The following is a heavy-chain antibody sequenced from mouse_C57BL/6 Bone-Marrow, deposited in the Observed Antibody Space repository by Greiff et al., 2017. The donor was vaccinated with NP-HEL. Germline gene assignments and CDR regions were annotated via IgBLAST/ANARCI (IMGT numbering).Heavy chain of an antibody. D-gene: IGHD1-1*01. J-gene: IGHJ1*03. CDR3: ASHYYGSSWYFEV. Sequence: VQLKESGPELVKPGASVKISCKASGYTFTDYYMNWVKQSHGKSLEWIGDINPNNGGTSYNQKFKGKATLTVDKSSSTAYMELRSLTSEDSAVYYCASHYYGSSWYFEVWGTGTTVTVSS. V-gene: IGHV1-26*01. CDR2: INPNNGGT. CDR1: GYTFTDYY.